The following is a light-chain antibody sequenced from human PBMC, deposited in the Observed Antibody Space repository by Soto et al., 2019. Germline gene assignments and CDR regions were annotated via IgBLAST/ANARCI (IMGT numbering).Light chain of an antibody. CDR2: EVS. J-gene: IGLJ1*01. CDR1: SSDIGIYNY. Sequence: QSALTQPASVSGSPGQSITISCAGTSSDIGIYNYVSWYQQHPGKAPKLVIYEVSNRPSGVSHRFSGSKSGNTASLTISGLQAGDEADYYCSSYTTSSTLVFGTGTKVTVL. V-gene: IGLV2-14*01. CDR3: SSYTTSSTLV.